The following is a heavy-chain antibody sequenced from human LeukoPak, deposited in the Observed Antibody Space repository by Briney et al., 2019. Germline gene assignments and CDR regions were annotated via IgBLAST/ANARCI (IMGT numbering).Heavy chain of an antibody. V-gene: IGHV4-38-2*01. J-gene: IGHJ4*02. CDR3: ARQHDYGDY. Sequence: SETLSLTCAVSGYSISSGYYWSWLRQPPGKGLEWIGSIYHSGSTYYNPSLKSRVTISVDTSKNQFSLKLSSVTAADTAVYYCARQHDYGDYWGQGTLVTVSS. CDR2: IYHSGST. CDR1: GYSISSGYY.